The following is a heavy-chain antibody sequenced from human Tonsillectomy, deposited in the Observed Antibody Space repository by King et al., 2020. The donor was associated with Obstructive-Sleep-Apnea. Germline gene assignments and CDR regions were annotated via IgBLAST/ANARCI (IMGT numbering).Heavy chain of an antibody. Sequence: VQLQESGPGLVKPSETLSLTCTVSGGSISSYYWTWIRQPPGKGLEWIGYVYYSGSTNYNPSLKSRVTMSVDTSRNRFSLKLNAVTAADTAVYYCARVAFGSGSYDFDYWGQGTLVIVSS. CDR2: VYYSGST. V-gene: IGHV4-59*01. J-gene: IGHJ4*02. CDR1: GGSISSYY. CDR3: ARVAFGSGSYDFDY. D-gene: IGHD3-10*01.